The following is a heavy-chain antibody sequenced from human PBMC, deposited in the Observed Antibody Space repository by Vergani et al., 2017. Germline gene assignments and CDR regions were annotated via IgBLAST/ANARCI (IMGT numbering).Heavy chain of an antibody. V-gene: IGHV3-23*01. Sequence: EVQLLESGGGLVQPGGSLRLSCAASGFTFSSYAMSWVRQAPGKGLEWVSAISGSGGSTYYADSVKGRFTISRDNSKNTLYLQMNSLRAEDTAVYYCAKGPGYYYYDSSGYYYHWGQGTLVTVSS. CDR2: ISGSGGST. CDR3: AKGPGYYYYDSSGYYYH. D-gene: IGHD3-22*01. CDR1: GFTFSSYA. J-gene: IGHJ5*02.